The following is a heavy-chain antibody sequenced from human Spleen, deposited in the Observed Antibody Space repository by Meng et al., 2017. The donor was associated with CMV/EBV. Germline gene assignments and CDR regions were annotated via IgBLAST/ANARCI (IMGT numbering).Heavy chain of an antibody. CDR2: INHSGST. CDR1: GGSFTPYY. D-gene: IGHD2-15*01. CDR3: ARSDKVRRIWFDR. V-gene: IGHV4-34*01. Sequence: QVRLLQWGAGLLKPSETLSLTCGVYGGSFTPYYWSWIRQPPGKGLEWIGEINHSGSTNNNPSLKSRVTISVDTSKSQFSLKLNSVTAADTAVYYCARSDKVRRIWFDRWGQGTLVTVSS. J-gene: IGHJ5*02.